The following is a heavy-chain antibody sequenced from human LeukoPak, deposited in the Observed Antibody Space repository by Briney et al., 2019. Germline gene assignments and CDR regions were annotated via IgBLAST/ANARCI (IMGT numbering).Heavy chain of an antibody. D-gene: IGHD4-23*01. J-gene: IGHJ4*02. CDR2: ISGRSSYT. Sequence: GGSVRLSCTDSAYTFSTYDMVWVRQAPGKGLEWVSCISGRSSYTNYADSVKGRFAISRDNAKNSLYLEMNSLRADDTAVYFCARQTRSADPLTYWGPGTLVTVSS. CDR3: ARQTRSADPLTY. V-gene: IGHV3-11*03. CDR1: AYTFSTYD.